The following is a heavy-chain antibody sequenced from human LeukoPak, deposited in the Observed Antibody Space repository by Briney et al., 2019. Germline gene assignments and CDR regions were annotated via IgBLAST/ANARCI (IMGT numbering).Heavy chain of an antibody. CDR3: ARDLRGVIPFDY. Sequence: PGGSLRLSCVASGFTVNSNYMSWVRQAPGKGLEWVSVIYSGGSTYYADSVKGRFTISRDNSKNTLYLQMNNLRAEDTAVYYCARDLRGVIPFDYWGQGTLVTVSS. D-gene: IGHD3-10*01. CDR2: IYSGGST. V-gene: IGHV3-66*01. CDR1: GFTVNSNY. J-gene: IGHJ4*02.